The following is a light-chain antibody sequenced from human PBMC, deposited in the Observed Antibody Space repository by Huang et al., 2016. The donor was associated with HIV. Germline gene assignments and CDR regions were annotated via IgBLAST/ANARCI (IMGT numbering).Light chain of an antibody. J-gene: IGKJ1*01. CDR1: QTVSSSY. CDR3: QHYGSSSQT. Sequence: EIVLTQSPDTLSLSPGERATLSCRASQTVSSSYLAWYQQKPGQAPRLLSYGACSRATGIPDRFSGSGSGTDFTLTISRLESEDFAVYYCQHYGSSSQTFGQGTKVEIK. CDR2: GAC. V-gene: IGKV3-20*01.